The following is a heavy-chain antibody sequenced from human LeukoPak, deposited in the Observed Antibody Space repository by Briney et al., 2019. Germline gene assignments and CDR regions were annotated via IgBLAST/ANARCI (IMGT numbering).Heavy chain of an antibody. D-gene: IGHD3-10*01. Sequence: GGSLRPSCAASGFTFSSYEMNWVRQAPGKGLEWVSYISSSGSTIYYADSVKGRFTISRDNAKNSLYLQMNSLRAEDTAVYYCARKALLWFGESSTFDYWGQGTLVTVSS. J-gene: IGHJ4*02. CDR2: ISSSGSTI. CDR3: ARKALLWFGESSTFDY. CDR1: GFTFSSYE. V-gene: IGHV3-48*03.